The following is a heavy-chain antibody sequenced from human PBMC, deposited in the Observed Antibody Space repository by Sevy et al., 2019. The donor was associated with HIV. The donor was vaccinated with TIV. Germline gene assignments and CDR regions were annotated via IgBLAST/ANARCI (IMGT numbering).Heavy chain of an antibody. J-gene: IGHJ6*02. Sequence: ASVKVSCKASGYTFTDYYIHWVRQAPGQGLEWTAWINPNDGVTKYAQRFQGGVTVTRDTSVSTAYMELRGLRYDDTAIYYCARLTTKPTSDLYGMDVWGPGTTVTVSS. V-gene: IGHV1-2*02. CDR3: ARLTTKPTSDLYGMDV. D-gene: IGHD4-17*01. CDR1: GYTFTDYY. CDR2: INPNDGVT.